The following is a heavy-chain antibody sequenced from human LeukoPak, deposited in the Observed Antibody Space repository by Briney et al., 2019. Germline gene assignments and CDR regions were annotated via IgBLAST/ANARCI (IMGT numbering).Heavy chain of an antibody. J-gene: IGHJ6*02. CDR2: INPNSGGT. V-gene: IGHV1-2*04. Sequence: ASVKVSCKASGYTFTGYYMHWVRQAPGQGLEWMGWINPNSGGTNYTQKFQGWVTMTRDTSISTAYMELSRLRSDDTAVYYCARVRRGSDYYGMDVWGQGTTVTVSS. CDR1: GYTFTGYY. D-gene: IGHD1-26*01. CDR3: ARVRRGSDYYGMDV.